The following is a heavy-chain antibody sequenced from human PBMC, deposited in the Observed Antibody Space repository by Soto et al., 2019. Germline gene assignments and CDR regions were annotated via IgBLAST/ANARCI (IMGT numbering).Heavy chain of an antibody. V-gene: IGHV1-46*01. CDR3: AKVQGGCCPDYGY. D-gene: IGHD6-19*01. J-gene: IGHJ4*02. CDR2: INPSGGST. CDR1: GYTFTSYY. Sequence: GASVKVSCKASGYTFTSYYMHWVRQAPVQGLEWMGIINPSGGSTSYAQKFQGRVTMTRDTYKSTVYMELSSLRSEDTAVYYCAKVQGGCCPDYGYWAQGTLVTVS.